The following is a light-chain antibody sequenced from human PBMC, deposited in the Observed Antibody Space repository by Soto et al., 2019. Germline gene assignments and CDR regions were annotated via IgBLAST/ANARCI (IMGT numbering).Light chain of an antibody. CDR3: SLYTSENTYV. Sequence: QSVLTQPPSVSGAPGQRVTISCTGSSSNIGAGYDVHWYQQLPGTAPKLLIQDNTNRPSGVPDRFSGSKSGTSASLAITGLQTEDEAYYYCSLYTSENTYVFGTGTKLTVL. J-gene: IGLJ1*01. V-gene: IGLV1-40*01. CDR2: DNT. CDR1: SSNIGAGYD.